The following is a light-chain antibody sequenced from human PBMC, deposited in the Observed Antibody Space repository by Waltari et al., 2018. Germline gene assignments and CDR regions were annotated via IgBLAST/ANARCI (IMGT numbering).Light chain of an antibody. V-gene: IGKV3D-15*01. J-gene: IGKJ1*01. CDR3: QQYNDWPRT. CDR2: RAS. CDR1: QSVGTN. Sequence: EIVLTQSPATLSVSPGDRVTLSRRASQSVGTNLAWYQHSPGRAPRLLVYRASTRASYIPARFSASGSGTEFTLSISTLQSEDSAVFYCQQYNDWPRTFSQGTKVEIK.